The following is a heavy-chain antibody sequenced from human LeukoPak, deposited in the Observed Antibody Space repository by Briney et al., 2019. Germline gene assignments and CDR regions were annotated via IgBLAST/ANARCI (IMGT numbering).Heavy chain of an antibody. CDR1: GFTFSSYG. CDR2: ISGSGGST. J-gene: IGHJ4*02. Sequence: GGSLRLSCAASGFTFSSYGMSWVRQAPGKGLEWVSAISGSGGSTYYADSVKGQFTISRDNSKNTLYLQMNSLRAEDTALYYCAKGQRGFDCWGQGTLVTVSS. CDR3: AKGQRGFDC. V-gene: IGHV3-23*01. D-gene: IGHD1-1*01.